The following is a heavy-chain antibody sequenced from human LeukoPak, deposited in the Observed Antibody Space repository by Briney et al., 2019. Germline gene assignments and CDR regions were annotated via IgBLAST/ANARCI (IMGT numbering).Heavy chain of an antibody. D-gene: IGHD5-24*01. V-gene: IGHV3-30*18. J-gene: IGHJ4*02. Sequence: GGSPRLSCAASGFTFSSYGMHWVRQAPGKGLEWVAVISYDGSNKYYADSVKGRFTISRDNSKNTLYLQMNSLRAEDTAVYYCAKGGGYNSNWGQGTLVTVSS. CDR3: AKGGGYNSN. CDR2: ISYDGSNK. CDR1: GFTFSSYG.